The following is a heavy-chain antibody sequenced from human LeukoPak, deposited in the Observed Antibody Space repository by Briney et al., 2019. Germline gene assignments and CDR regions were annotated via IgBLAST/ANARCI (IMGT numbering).Heavy chain of an antibody. D-gene: IGHD6-19*01. J-gene: IGHJ4*02. V-gene: IGHV4-59*02. CDR1: GGTDSGNY. Sequence: SETLSLTCTVSGGTDSGNYWSWMRQPPGKGLEWIGFIYYSGSTTYNPSLKSRVTISVDTAKNQLSLILNSVTAADSAMYYCARGGWSLDYWGQGTLVTVSS. CDR2: IYYSGST. CDR3: ARGGWSLDY.